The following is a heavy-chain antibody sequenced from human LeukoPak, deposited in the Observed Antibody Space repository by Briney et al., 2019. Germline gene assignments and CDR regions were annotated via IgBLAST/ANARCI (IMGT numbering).Heavy chain of an antibody. J-gene: IGHJ4*02. Sequence: SETLSLTCTVSGGSISSGDYYWSWIRQPPGKGLEWIGYIYYSGSTYYNPSLKSRVTISLDTSKNQFSLNLSSVTAADTAVYYCARASGYYYAPIDYWGQGTLVTVSS. CDR1: GGSISSGDYY. CDR2: IYYSGST. CDR3: ARASGYYYAPIDY. D-gene: IGHD3-22*01. V-gene: IGHV4-30-4*02.